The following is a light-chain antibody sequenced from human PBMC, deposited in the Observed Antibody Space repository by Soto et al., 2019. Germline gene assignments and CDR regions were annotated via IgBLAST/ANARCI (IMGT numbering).Light chain of an antibody. Sequence: QSALTQPPSASGSPGQSVTISCTGTSSDVGGYNYVSWYQQHPGKAPKLMIYEVSKRPSGVPDRFSGSKSGNTASLTVSGLQAEDEADYDCSSYAGSNNLVVFGGGTQLTVL. CDR1: SSDVGGYNY. J-gene: IGLJ2*01. CDR3: SSYAGSNNLVV. V-gene: IGLV2-8*01. CDR2: EVS.